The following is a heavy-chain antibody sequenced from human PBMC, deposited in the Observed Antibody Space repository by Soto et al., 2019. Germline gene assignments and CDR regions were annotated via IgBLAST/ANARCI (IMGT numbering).Heavy chain of an antibody. CDR2: INHSGST. J-gene: IGHJ4*02. CDR3: ARGYDSSGYQNDY. Sequence: PSETLSLTCAVYGGSFSGYYWSWIRQPPGKGLEWIGEINHSGSTNYNPSLKSRVTISVDTSKNQFSLKLSSVTAADTAVYYCARGYDSSGYQNDYWGQGTLVTVSS. V-gene: IGHV4-34*01. D-gene: IGHD3-22*01. CDR1: GGSFSGYY.